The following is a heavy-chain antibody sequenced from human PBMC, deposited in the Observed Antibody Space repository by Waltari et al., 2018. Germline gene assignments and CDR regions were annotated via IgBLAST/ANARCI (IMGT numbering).Heavy chain of an antibody. V-gene: IGHV1-8*02. CDR1: GYTFINYD. Sequence: QVQLVQTGAEVLRPGAAVKVSCPASGYTFINYDINWVRQAAGQGLEWMGWVNPNSGTTAYAQKFQGRISLTWDTFTRTAYMELSNLRSDDTAVFYCARGRDVFANFDYNWFDPWGQGTLVTVSS. J-gene: IGHJ5*02. CDR3: ARGRDVFANFDYNWFDP. D-gene: IGHD3-3*01. CDR2: VNPNSGTT.